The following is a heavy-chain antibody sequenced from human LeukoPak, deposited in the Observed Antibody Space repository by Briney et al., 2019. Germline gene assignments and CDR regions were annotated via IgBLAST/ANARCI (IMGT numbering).Heavy chain of an antibody. CDR1: GFTLSNYG. Sequence: PGGSLGLSCAASGFTLSNYGMNWVRQAPGKGLEWVSGIGVGGTTYYADSVKGRFTISRDTSKNTLYVQMNSLRAEDTAVYYCAKAQGYYDCWGQGTLVTVSS. V-gene: IGHV3-23*01. J-gene: IGHJ4*02. CDR3: AKAQGYYDC. D-gene: IGHD3-22*01. CDR2: IGVGGTT.